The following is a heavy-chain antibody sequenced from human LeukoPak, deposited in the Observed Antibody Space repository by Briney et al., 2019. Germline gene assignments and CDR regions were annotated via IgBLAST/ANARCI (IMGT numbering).Heavy chain of an antibody. J-gene: IGHJ5*02. V-gene: IGHV1-8*01. CDR2: MNPNSGNT. Sequence: GASVKVSCKASGYTFTSYDINWVRQATGQGLEWMGWMNPNSGNTGYAQKFQGRVTMTRNTSISTAYVELSSLRSEDTAVYYCARGPPDGYCSSTSCYWSWFDPWGQGTLVTVSS. CDR1: GYTFTSYD. CDR3: ARGPPDGYCSSTSCYWSWFDP. D-gene: IGHD2-2*03.